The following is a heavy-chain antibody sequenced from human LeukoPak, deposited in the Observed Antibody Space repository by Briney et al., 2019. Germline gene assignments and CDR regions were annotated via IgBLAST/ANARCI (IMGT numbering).Heavy chain of an antibody. CDR1: GFTLNNYG. CDR3: AKERGRSWLLPDWYFDV. Sequence: GGSLRLSCAASGFTLNNYGMHWVRQAPGKGLEGVSFIRIDGSDTRYTDSVKGRFTISRDNSKNTLYLQMNSLRVDDTAMYYCAKERGRSWLLPDWYFDVWGRGTLVSVSS. D-gene: IGHD3-22*01. J-gene: IGHJ2*01. CDR2: IRIDGSDT. V-gene: IGHV3-30*02.